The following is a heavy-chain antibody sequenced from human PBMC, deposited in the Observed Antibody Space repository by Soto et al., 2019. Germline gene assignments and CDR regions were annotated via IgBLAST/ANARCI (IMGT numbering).Heavy chain of an antibody. Sequence: SETLSLTCAVYGGSFSGYYWTWIRQPPGTGLEWIGEINHSGSTNYNPSLKSRVTISVDTSKNQFSLKLSSVTAADTAVYYCARWWSGSRQGFDPWGQGTLVTVSS. J-gene: IGHJ5*02. CDR1: GGSFSGYY. CDR3: ARWWSGSRQGFDP. D-gene: IGHD3-3*01. V-gene: IGHV4-34*01. CDR2: INHSGST.